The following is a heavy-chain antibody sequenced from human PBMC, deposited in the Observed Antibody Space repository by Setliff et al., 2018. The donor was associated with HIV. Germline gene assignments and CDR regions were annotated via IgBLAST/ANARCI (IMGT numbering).Heavy chain of an antibody. CDR2: ISPNSGGT. CDR1: EYTFTGYY. D-gene: IGHD3-10*01. J-gene: IGHJ3*02. V-gene: IGHV1-2*06. CDR3: ARESSSGAFDI. Sequence: ASVKVSCKASEYTFTGYYIHWVRQAPGQGLEWMGRISPNSGGTKYAQKFQGRVTMTRDTSISTAYMDLSRLRSDDTAVYYCARESSSGAFDIWGQGTMVTVSS.